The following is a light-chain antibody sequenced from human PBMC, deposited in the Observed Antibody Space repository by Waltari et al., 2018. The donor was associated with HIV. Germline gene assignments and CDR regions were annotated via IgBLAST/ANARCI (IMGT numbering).Light chain of an antibody. V-gene: IGKV3-15*01. CDR3: QQYKNWWT. CDR2: GAS. CDR1: QSVSSN. Sequence: EIVLTQSPATLSVSPGERATLSCRASQSVSSNVAWYQQKPGQAPRLLIYGASTRATGVPARFSGSGSGTEFTLTISSLQSEDFAVYYCQQYKNWWTFGQGTKVEIK. J-gene: IGKJ1*01.